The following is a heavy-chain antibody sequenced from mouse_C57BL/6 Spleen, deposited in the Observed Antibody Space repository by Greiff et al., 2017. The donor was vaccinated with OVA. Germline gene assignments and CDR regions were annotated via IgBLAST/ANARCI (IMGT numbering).Heavy chain of an antibody. V-gene: IGHV1-55*01. Sequence: QVQLQQPGAELVKPGASVKMSCKASGYTFTSYWITWVKQRPGQGLEWIGDIYPGSGSTNYNEKFKSKATLTVDTSSSTAYMQLSSLTSEDSAVYYCARTHYYGSRYYAMDYWGQGTSVTVSS. J-gene: IGHJ4*01. CDR2: IYPGSGST. D-gene: IGHD1-1*01. CDR1: GYTFTSYW. CDR3: ARTHYYGSRYYAMDY.